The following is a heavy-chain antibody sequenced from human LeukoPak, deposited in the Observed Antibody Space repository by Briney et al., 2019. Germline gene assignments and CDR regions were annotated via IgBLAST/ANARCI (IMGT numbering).Heavy chain of an antibody. CDR2: IRSKANSYAT. J-gene: IGHJ3*02. D-gene: IGHD3-10*01. CDR1: GFTFSSYG. CDR3: TRGFDI. Sequence: GGSLRLSCAASGFTFSSYGMSWVRQASGKGLEWVGRIRSKANSYATAYAASVKGRFTISRDDSKNTAYLQMNSLKTEDTAVYYCTRGFDIWGQGTMVTVSS. V-gene: IGHV3-73*01.